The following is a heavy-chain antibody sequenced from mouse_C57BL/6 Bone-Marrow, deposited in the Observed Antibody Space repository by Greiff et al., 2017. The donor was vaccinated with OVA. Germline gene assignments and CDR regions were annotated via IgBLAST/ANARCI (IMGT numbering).Heavy chain of an antibody. CDR1: GYTFTSYW. CDR3: AREGLDGSSSYYAMDY. J-gene: IGHJ4*01. Sequence: QVQLQQPGAELVKPGASVKLSCKASGYTFTSYWMHWVKQRPGRGLEWIGRIDPNSGGTKYNEKFKSKATLTVDKPSSTAYMPLSSLTSEDSAVYYCAREGLDGSSSYYAMDYWGQGTSVTVSS. D-gene: IGHD1-1*01. CDR2: IDPNSGGT. V-gene: IGHV1-72*01.